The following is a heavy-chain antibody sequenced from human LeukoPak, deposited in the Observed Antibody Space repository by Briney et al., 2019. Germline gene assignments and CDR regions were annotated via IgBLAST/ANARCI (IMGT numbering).Heavy chain of an antibody. CDR3: AKGHDKYGIKEYADF. CDR1: GFTFSNYA. J-gene: IGHJ4*02. V-gene: IGHV3-23*01. CDR2: ITGSGGTT. Sequence: GGSLRLSCAASGFTFSNYAMSWVRQAPGKGLEWVSAITGSGGTTYYPDSAKGRFTISRDNSKNTVYLQMNSLRAEDTAVYYSAKGHDKYGIKEYADFWGQGTLVTVSS. D-gene: IGHD2-8*01.